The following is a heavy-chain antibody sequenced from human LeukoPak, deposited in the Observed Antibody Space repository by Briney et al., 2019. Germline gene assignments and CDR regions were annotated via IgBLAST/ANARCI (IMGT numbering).Heavy chain of an antibody. CDR1: GGSISSYY. V-gene: IGHV4-4*07. J-gene: IGHJ6*03. CDR3: ARDQSAHYYYYMDV. CDR2: IYSSGST. Sequence: SGTLSLTCTVSGGSISSYYWSWVRQPAGKGLEWIGRIYSSGSTNYNPSLKSRVTMSVDTSKNQFSLKLSSVTAADTAVYYCARDQSAHYYYYMDVWGKGTTVTVSS.